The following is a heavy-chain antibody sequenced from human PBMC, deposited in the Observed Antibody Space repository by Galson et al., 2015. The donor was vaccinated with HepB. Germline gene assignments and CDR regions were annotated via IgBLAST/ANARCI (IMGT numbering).Heavy chain of an antibody. D-gene: IGHD6-19*01. V-gene: IGHV1-46*03. CDR3: ARERAVAARAFDI. CDR2: INPSGGST. CDR1: GYTFTSYY. J-gene: IGHJ3*02. Sequence: SVKVSCKASGYTFTSYYMHWVRQAPGQGLEWMGIINPSGGSTSYAQKFQGRVTMTRDTSTSTVYMELSSLRSEDTAVYYCARERAVAARAFDIWGQGTMVTVSS.